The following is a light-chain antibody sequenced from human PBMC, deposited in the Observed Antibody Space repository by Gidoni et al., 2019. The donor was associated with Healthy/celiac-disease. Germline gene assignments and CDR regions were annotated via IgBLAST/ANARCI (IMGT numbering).Light chain of an antibody. V-gene: IGKV3-20*01. Sequence: PGTLSLSPGERATLSCRASQSVSSSYLAWYQQKPGQAPRLLIYGASSRATGIPDRFSGSGSGTDFTLTISRLEPEDFAVYYYQQYGSSPYTFGQGTKLEIK. CDR3: QQYGSSPYT. J-gene: IGKJ2*01. CDR1: QSVSSSY. CDR2: GAS.